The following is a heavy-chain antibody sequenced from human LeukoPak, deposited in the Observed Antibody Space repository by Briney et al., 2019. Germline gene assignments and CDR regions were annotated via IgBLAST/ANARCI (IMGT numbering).Heavy chain of an antibody. J-gene: IGHJ4*02. Sequence: PGGSLRLSCAASGFTVSSNYMSWVRQAPGKGLEWVSVIYGGVTTHYAGSVKGRFTISRDNSKNTLYLQMNSLRAEDTAVYYCAKGHHSSEFGYWGQGTLVTVSS. CDR2: IYGGVTT. V-gene: IGHV3-66*01. CDR3: AKGHHSSEFGY. CDR1: GFTVSSNY. D-gene: IGHD1-14*01.